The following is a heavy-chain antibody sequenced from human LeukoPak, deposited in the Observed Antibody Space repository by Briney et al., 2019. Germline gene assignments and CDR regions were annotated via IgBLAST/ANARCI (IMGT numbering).Heavy chain of an antibody. V-gene: IGHV3-23*01. Sequence: PGRSLRLSCAASGFIFTNYAMSWVRQAPGKGLECVSVISGSGDTTYYADSVKGRFTISRDNSKNTLYLQMNSLRVEDTAVYYCAKDRGGIAVAAENYWGQGTLVTVSS. CDR1: GFIFTNYA. D-gene: IGHD6-19*01. CDR2: ISGSGDTT. CDR3: AKDRGGIAVAAENY. J-gene: IGHJ4*02.